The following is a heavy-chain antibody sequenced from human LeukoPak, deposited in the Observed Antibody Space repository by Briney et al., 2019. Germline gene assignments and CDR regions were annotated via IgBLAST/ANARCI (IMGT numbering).Heavy chain of an antibody. Sequence: SETLSLTCAVYGGSFSGYYWSWIRQPPGKGLEWIGESNHSGSTNYNPSLKSRVTISVDTSKNQFSLKLSSVTAADTAVYYCARGGKQWLNRYPPRIFDYWGQGTLVTVSS. V-gene: IGHV4-34*01. J-gene: IGHJ4*02. D-gene: IGHD6-19*01. CDR2: SNHSGST. CDR3: ARGGKQWLNRYPPRIFDY. CDR1: GGSFSGYY.